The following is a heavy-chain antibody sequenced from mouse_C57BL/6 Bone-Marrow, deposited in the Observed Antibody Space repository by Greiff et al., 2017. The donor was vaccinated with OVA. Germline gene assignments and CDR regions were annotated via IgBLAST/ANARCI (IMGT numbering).Heavy chain of an antibody. J-gene: IGHJ4*01. Sequence: QVQLQQSGAELAKPGASVKLSCKASGYTFTSYWMHWVKQRPGQGLEWIGYINPSSGNTKYNQKFKDKATLTADKSSSTAYMQLRSLTYEDSAVDDCARGGYDYEDAMAYWGQGTSVTVSS. CDR2: INPSSGNT. V-gene: IGHV1-7*01. CDR1: GYTFTSYW. CDR3: ARGGYDYEDAMAY. D-gene: IGHD2-4*01.